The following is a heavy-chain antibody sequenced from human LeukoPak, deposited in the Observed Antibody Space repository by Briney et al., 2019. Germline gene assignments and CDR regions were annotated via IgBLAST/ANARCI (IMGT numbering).Heavy chain of an antibody. V-gene: IGHV5-51*01. D-gene: IGHD6-13*01. CDR2: VYPGNSDT. Sequence: GESLKISCKGSGYSFTGYWIGWVRQMPEKGLEWMGIVYPGNSDTRFSPSFQGQVTISADKSISTAYLQWSSLKASDTAMYYCARLRGSSLSYWYFDLWGRGTLVTVSS. J-gene: IGHJ2*01. CDR3: ARLRGSSLSYWYFDL. CDR1: GYSFTGYW.